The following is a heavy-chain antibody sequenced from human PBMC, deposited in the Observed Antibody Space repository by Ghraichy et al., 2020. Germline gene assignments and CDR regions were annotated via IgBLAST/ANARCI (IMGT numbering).Heavy chain of an antibody. J-gene: IGHJ4*02. CDR1: EFTFSSYS. V-gene: IGHV3-21*01. D-gene: IGHD3-22*01. Sequence: GGSLRLSCAASEFTFSSYSMNWVRQAPGKGLEWVSSISSSSSYIYYADSVKGRFTISRDNAKNSLYLQMNSLRAEDTAVYYCARDAPYNYYDSSGGQDFDYWGQGTLVTVSS. CDR3: ARDAPYNYYDSSGGQDFDY. CDR2: ISSSSSYI.